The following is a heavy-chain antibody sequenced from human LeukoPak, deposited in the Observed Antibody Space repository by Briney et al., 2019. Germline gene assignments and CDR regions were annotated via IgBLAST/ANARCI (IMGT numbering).Heavy chain of an antibody. CDR2: ISGSGGST. D-gene: IGHD3-3*01. J-gene: IGHJ4*02. V-gene: IGHV3-23*01. CDR1: GFTFSSYA. Sequence: GGSLRLSCAASGFTFSSYAMSWVRQAPGKGLEWVSAISGSGGSTYYADSVKGRFTIPRDNSKNTLCLQMNSLRAEDTAVYCCAKVILEWLLSRFDYWGQGTLVTVSS. CDR3: AKVILEWLLSRFDY.